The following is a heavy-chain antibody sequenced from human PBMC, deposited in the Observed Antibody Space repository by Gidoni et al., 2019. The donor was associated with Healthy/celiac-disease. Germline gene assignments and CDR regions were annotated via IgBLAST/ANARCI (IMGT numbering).Heavy chain of an antibody. D-gene: IGHD6-6*01. J-gene: IGHJ5*02. CDR2: IIPIFGTA. V-gene: IGHV1-69*01. CDR1: GGTFSSYA. Sequence: QVQLVQSGAEVKKPGSSVKVSCKASGGTFSSYAISWVRQAPGQGLQWMGGIIPIFGTANYAQKFQGRVTITADESTSTAYMELSSLRSEDTAVYYCARDLVCSSSCGNWFDPWGQGTLVTVSS. CDR3: ARDLVCSSSCGNWFDP.